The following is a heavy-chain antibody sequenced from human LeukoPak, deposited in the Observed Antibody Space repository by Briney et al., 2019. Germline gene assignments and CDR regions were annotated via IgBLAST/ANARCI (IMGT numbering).Heavy chain of an antibody. V-gene: IGHV3-20*04. CDR3: AKDIFPTSGGWGAFDM. CDR2: INWNGDYT. CDR1: GFTFNDYG. D-gene: IGHD6-19*01. Sequence: GGSLRLSCTTSGFTFNDYGMSWVRQAPGKGLEWVSGINWNGDYTSYVDSVKGRFTISRDNAKNSLYLQMDSLRAEDMAFYYCAKDIFPTSGGWGAFDMWGQGTMVTVSS. J-gene: IGHJ3*02.